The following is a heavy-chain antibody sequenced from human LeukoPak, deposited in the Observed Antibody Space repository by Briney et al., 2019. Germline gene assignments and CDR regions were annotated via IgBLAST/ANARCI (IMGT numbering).Heavy chain of an antibody. CDR2: ISYDGSNK. Sequence: PGGSLRLSCAASGFTFSSYAMHWVRQAPGKGLEWVAVISYDGSNKYYADSVKGRFTISRDNSKNTLCLQMNSLRAEDTAVYYCARDCSGSYAPYYYGMDVWGQGTTVTVSS. CDR3: ARDCSGSYAPYYYGMDV. V-gene: IGHV3-30*04. D-gene: IGHD3-10*02. J-gene: IGHJ6*02. CDR1: GFTFSSYA.